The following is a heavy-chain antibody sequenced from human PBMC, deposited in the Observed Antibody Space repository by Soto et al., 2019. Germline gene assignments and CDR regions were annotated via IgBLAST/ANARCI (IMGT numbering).Heavy chain of an antibody. D-gene: IGHD2-15*01. CDR1: GFTFSSYD. CDR3: ARADCSGGSCYSSHYYYYMDV. J-gene: IGHJ6*03. Sequence: EVQLVESGGGLVQPGGSLRLSCAASGFTFSSYDMHWVRQATGKGLEWVSAMGTAGDTYYPGSVKGRFTISRENAKNSLYLQMNSLRAGDTAVYYCARADCSGGSCYSSHYYYYMDVWGKGTTVTVSS. CDR2: MGTAGDT. V-gene: IGHV3-13*01.